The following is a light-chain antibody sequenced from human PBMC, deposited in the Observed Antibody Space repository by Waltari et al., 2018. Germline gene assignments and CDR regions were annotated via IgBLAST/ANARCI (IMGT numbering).Light chain of an antibody. V-gene: IGKV1-39*01. CDR3: QASYTTPYS. CDR1: KNIRSY. CDR2: AAS. J-gene: IGKJ2*03. Sequence: DLQMTQSPSSLSASVGDRVTISGRASKNIRSYLSWYQQKPGIAPKLVIYAASTLQSGVPSRFSGSGSGTNFTLTITSLQAEDFATYFCQASYTTPYSFGQGTKVEIK.